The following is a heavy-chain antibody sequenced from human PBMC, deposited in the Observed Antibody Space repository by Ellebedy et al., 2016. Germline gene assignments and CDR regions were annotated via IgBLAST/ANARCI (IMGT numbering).Heavy chain of an antibody. Sequence: GESLKISCAASGFTFSSYAMHWVRQAPGKGLEWVAVISYDGSNKYYADSVKGRFTISRDNSKNTLYLQMNSLRAEDTAVYYCARGGSSWYGFDYWGQGTLVTVSS. CDR2: ISYDGSNK. CDR3: ARGGSSWYGFDY. V-gene: IGHV3-30-3*01. D-gene: IGHD6-13*01. CDR1: GFTFSSYA. J-gene: IGHJ4*02.